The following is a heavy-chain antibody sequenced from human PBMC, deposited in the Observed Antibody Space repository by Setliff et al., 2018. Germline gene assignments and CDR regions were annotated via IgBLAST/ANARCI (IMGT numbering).Heavy chain of an antibody. CDR3: ATRTPVTFSGVVTTV. V-gene: IGHV1-46*01. CDR2: IDPSGDYT. Sequence: GASVKVSCKASGYTFTGYYMHWVRQAPGQGLEWMGIIDPSGDYTNYAQKFQGRVTMTRDTSTTTVYMEVRNLRPDDKAIYYCATRTPVTFSGVVTTVWGQGSLVTVSS. D-gene: IGHD3-3*01. CDR1: GYTFTGYY. J-gene: IGHJ4*02.